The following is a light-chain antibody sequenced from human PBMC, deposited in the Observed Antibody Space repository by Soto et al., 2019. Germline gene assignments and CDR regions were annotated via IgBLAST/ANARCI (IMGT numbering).Light chain of an antibody. J-gene: IGKJ5*01. Sequence: EIVMTPSPATLSVSPGERATLSCRASQSVSSNLAWYQQKPGQAPRILIFGASSRATGIPARFSGSGSGTDFTLTISSLEPEDFAVYYCQQRSNWPRTFGQGTRLEIK. CDR1: QSVSSN. CDR2: GAS. V-gene: IGKV3-11*01. CDR3: QQRSNWPRT.